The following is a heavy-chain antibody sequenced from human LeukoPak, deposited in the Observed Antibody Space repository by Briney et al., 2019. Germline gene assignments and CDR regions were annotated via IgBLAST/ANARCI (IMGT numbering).Heavy chain of an antibody. J-gene: IGHJ3*02. CDR1: GGTFSSYA. V-gene: IGHV1-69*05. Sequence: GASVKVSCKASGGTFSSYAISWVRQAPGQGLEWMGRIIPIFGTANYAQKFQGRVTITTDESTSTAYMELSSLRSEDTAVYYCARAYSGSYDLDASDIWGQGTMVTVSS. D-gene: IGHD1-26*01. CDR3: ARAYSGSYDLDASDI. CDR2: IIPIFGTA.